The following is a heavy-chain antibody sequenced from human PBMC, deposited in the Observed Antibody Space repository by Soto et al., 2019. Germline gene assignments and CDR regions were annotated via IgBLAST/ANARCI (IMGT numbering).Heavy chain of an antibody. D-gene: IGHD3-16*01. CDR1: GFSLTTRGVG. CDR2: IYWDDDK. J-gene: IGHJ5*02. V-gene: IGHV2-5*02. Sequence: QITLKESGPTLVKPTQTLTLTCTFSGFSLTTRGVGVGWIRQPPGKALECLALIYWDDDKRYSPSLQSRLSTXKXTXXNQVVLTMNNVDPVDTATYYCAHIPNYYQYDWFDPWGQGTLVSVSS. CDR3: AHIPNYYQYDWFDP.